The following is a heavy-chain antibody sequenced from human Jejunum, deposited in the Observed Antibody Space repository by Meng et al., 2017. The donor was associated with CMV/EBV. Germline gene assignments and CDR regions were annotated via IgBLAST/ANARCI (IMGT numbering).Heavy chain of an antibody. CDR1: GYRFGIYW. D-gene: IGHD3-10*01. V-gene: IGHV5-51*01. CDR2: IFPGDSDT. CDR3: ARHMIRGVDFDS. Sequence: GSGYRFGIYWIAWVRQKPGKGLEYMGMIFPGDSDTRYSPSFEGQVTISADKSINTAYLQWSSLKASDTAMYYCARHMIRGVDFDSWGQGTLGTGSS. J-gene: IGHJ4*02.